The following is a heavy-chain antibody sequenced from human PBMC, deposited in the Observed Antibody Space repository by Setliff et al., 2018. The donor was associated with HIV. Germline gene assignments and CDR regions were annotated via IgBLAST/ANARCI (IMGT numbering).Heavy chain of an antibody. V-gene: IGHV1-18*01. Sequence: ASVKVSCKASGYTFTSYGISWVRQAPGQGLEWMGWISAYNGNTNYAQKLQGRVTMTTDTSTSTAYMELRSLRSDDTAVYYCARTYYYDSSGYRRPNWFDPWGQGTLVTAPQ. D-gene: IGHD3-22*01. CDR2: ISAYNGNT. J-gene: IGHJ5*02. CDR1: GYTFTSYG. CDR3: ARTYYYDSSGYRRPNWFDP.